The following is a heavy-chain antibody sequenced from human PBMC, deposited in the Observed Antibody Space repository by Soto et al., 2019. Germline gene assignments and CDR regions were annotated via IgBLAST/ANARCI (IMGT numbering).Heavy chain of an antibody. Sequence: QVQLQESGPGLVKPSETLSLTCTVSGGSISSYYWSWIRQPPGKGLEWIGYIYYSGSTNYNPSLKRRVTISVDTSKNQFSLKLSSVTAADTAVYYCARQIKLLGWFDPWGQGTLVTVSS. CDR1: GGSISSYY. J-gene: IGHJ5*02. D-gene: IGHD2-15*01. CDR3: ARQIKLLGWFDP. CDR2: IYYSGST. V-gene: IGHV4-59*08.